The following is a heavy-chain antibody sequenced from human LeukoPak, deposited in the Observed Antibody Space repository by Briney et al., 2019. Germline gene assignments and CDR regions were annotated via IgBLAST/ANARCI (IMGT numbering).Heavy chain of an antibody. CDR1: GFTFGDYD. Sequence: GGSLRLSCTASGFTFGDYDMSGARQAPGKGLEWVGCIRSKAYGGTTEYAASVKGRFTISRDDSKSIAYLQMNSLKTEDTAVYYCTRGGYDHSSVYYMYYYGMDVWGQGTTVTVSS. D-gene: IGHD3-3*01. V-gene: IGHV3-49*04. CDR2: IRSKAYGGTT. J-gene: IGHJ6*02. CDR3: TRGGYDHSSVYYMYYYGMDV.